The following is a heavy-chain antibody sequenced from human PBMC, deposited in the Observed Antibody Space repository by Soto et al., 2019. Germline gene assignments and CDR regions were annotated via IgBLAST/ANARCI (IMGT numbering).Heavy chain of an antibody. V-gene: IGHV1-69*02. J-gene: IGHJ4*02. Sequence: QVQLVQSGAEVKKPGSSVKVSCKASGGTFSSYTISWVRQAPGQGLEWMGRIIPIVGIANYAQKFQGRVTITADKSPSTDGLELGSLRSEETAVYYCARGMGKDGLDVDGWGQGSRVTVSS. CDR3: ARGMGKDGLDVDG. D-gene: IGHD3-10*01. CDR1: GGTFSSYT. CDR2: IIPIVGIA.